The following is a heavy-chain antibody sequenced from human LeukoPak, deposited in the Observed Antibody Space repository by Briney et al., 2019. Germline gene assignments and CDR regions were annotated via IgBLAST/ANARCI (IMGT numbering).Heavy chain of an antibody. Sequence: GASLRLSCAASGFTFNNYAMNWVRQAPGKGLEWVSVITSSGSTYYADSVKGRFTTSRDNSKNTLYPQMNGLRAEDTAIYYCAKDLYGDYDFDCWGRGTLVTVSS. D-gene: IGHD4-17*01. J-gene: IGHJ4*02. CDR3: AKDLYGDYDFDC. CDR1: GFTFNNYA. CDR2: ITSSGST. V-gene: IGHV3-23*01.